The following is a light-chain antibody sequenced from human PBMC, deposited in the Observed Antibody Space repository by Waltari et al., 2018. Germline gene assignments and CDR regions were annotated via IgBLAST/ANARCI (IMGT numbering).Light chain of an antibody. Sequence: IVLTQSPGTLSLSPGERATLSCRASQSISKYLVWYQQKPGQAPMLLIYEASSRATGIPDRVSGSWSWTDFSLIISRLEPEDFAVYYCQKYEALPATFGQGTKVEIK. J-gene: IGKJ1*01. CDR1: QSISKY. V-gene: IGKV3-20*01. CDR2: EAS. CDR3: QKYEALPAT.